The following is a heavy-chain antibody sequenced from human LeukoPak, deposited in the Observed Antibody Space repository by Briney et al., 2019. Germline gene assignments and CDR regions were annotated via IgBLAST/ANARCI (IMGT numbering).Heavy chain of an antibody. CDR1: GFTFSSYW. Sequence: GGSLRLSCAASGFTFSSYWMSWVRQAPGKGLEWVAVISYDGSNKYYADSVKGRFTISRDNSKNTLYLQMNSLRAEDTAVYYCARDGTDCSGGSCYPYYGMDVWGQGTTVTVSS. J-gene: IGHJ6*02. V-gene: IGHV3-30-3*01. CDR3: ARDGTDCSGGSCYPYYGMDV. D-gene: IGHD2-15*01. CDR2: ISYDGSNK.